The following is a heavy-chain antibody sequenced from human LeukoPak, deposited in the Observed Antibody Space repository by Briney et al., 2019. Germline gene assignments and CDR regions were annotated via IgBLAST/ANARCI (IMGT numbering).Heavy chain of an antibody. D-gene: IGHD3-22*01. V-gene: IGHV4-4*02. CDR2: IYHSGST. CDR3: ARLRHGYYYDSSGRYYFDY. J-gene: IGHJ4*02. CDR1: GGSIISSNW. Sequence: SGTLSLTCAVSGGSIISSNWWSWVRQPPGKGLEWIGEIYHSGSTYYNPSLKSRVTISVDTSKNQFSLKLSSVTAADTAVYYCARLRHGYYYDSSGRYYFDYWGQGTLVTVSS.